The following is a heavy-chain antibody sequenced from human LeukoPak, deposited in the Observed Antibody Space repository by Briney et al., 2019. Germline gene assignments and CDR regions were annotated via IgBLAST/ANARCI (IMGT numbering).Heavy chain of an antibody. CDR2: IIPIFGTA. V-gene: IGHV1-69*13. CDR3: ARANITIFGVADYAFDP. Sequence: SVKVSCKASGGTFSSYAISWVRQAPGQGLEWMGGIIPIFGTANYAQKFQGRVTITADESASTAYMELSSLRSEDTAVYYCARANITIFGVADYAFDPWGQGTLATVSS. D-gene: IGHD3-3*01. J-gene: IGHJ5*02. CDR1: GGTFSSYA.